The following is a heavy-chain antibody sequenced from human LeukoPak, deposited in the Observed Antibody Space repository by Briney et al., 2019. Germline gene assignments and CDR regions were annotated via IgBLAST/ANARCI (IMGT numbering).Heavy chain of an antibody. V-gene: IGHV3-64*01. Sequence: PWGSLRLSCAASGFTFSSYAMHWVRQAPGKGLEYVSAISSNGGSTYYANSVKGRFTISRDNSKNTLYLQMGSLRAEDTAVYYCAREPGIQLWLGLDYWGQGTLVTVSS. CDR3: AREPGIQLWLGLDY. CDR2: ISSNGGST. D-gene: IGHD5-18*01. J-gene: IGHJ4*02. CDR1: GFTFSSYA.